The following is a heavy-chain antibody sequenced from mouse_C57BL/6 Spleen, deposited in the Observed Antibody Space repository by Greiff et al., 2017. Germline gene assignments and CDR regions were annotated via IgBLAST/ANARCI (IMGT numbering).Heavy chain of an antibody. CDR1: GFTFSDYG. Sequence: EVQLVESGGGLVKPGGSLKLSCAASGFTFSDYGMHWVRQAPEKGLEWVAYISSGSSTIYYADTVKGRFTISRDNAKNTLFLQKTSLRTEDTAMYYYAGRGVTSYFDYWGQGTTLTVSS. J-gene: IGHJ2*01. CDR3: AGRGVTSYFDY. CDR2: ISSGSSTI. V-gene: IGHV5-17*01. D-gene: IGHD2-5*01.